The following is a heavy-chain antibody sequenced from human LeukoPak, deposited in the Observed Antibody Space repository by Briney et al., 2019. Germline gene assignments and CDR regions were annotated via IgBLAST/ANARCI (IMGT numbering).Heavy chain of an antibody. V-gene: IGHV3-23*01. J-gene: IGHJ4*02. CDR3: AKRSEITMVRGVPFDY. CDR1: GFTFSSYA. D-gene: IGHD3-10*01. CDR2: ISGSGGST. Sequence: GGSLRLSCAASGFTFSSYAMSWVRQAPGKGLEWVSAISGSGGSTYYADSVKGRFTISRDNSKNTLYLQMNSLRAEDTAVYYCAKRSEITMVRGVPFDYWGQGTLVTVSS.